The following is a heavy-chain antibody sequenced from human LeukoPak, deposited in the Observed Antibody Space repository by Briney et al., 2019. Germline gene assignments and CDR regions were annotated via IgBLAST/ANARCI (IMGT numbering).Heavy chain of an antibody. D-gene: IGHD1-26*01. Sequence: ASVKVSCKASGYTFTSYGISWVRQAPGQGLEWTGWISAYNGNTNYAQKLQGRVTMTTDTSTSTAYMELRSLRSDDTAVYYCARDRSGSYPNDAFDIWGQGTMVTVSS. J-gene: IGHJ3*02. CDR2: ISAYNGNT. V-gene: IGHV1-18*01. CDR1: GYTFTSYG. CDR3: ARDRSGSYPNDAFDI.